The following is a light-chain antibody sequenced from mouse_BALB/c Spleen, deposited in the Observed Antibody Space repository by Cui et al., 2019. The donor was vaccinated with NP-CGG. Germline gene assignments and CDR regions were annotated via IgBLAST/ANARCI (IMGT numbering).Light chain of an antibody. CDR3: ALWYSNHWV. CDR2: GTN. CDR1: TGAVTTNNY. V-gene: IGLV1*01. J-gene: IGLJ1*01. Sequence: QAVVTHESALTTSPGETVTLTCRSSTGAVTTNNYANWVQEKPGHLFTGLIGGTNNRAPGVPARFSGSLIGDKAALTITGAQTEDEAIYFCALWYSNHWVFGGGTKLTVL.